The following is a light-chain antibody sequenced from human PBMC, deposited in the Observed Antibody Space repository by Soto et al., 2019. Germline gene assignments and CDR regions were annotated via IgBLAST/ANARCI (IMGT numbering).Light chain of an antibody. CDR1: GSDVGGYNY. V-gene: IGLV2-14*01. CDR3: SSYTSSSTYVV. J-gene: IGLJ2*01. CDR2: DVS. Sequence: QSALTQPASVSGSPGQSITISCTGTGSDVGGYNYVSWYQQHPGKAPKLMIYDVSNRPLGVSNRFSGSKSGNTASLTISGLQAEDEADYYCSSYTSSSTYVVFGGRTKLTVL.